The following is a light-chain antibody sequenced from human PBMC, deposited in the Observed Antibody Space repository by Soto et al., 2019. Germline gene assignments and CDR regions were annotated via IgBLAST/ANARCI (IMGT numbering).Light chain of an antibody. J-gene: IGKJ2*01. CDR1: QSVSSSY. Sequence: EIVLTQSPGTLSLSPGERATLSCRASQSVSSSYFAWYQQKPGQAPRLLIYGASSRATGIPDRFSGSGSGTDFTLTISRLEPEYFAVYYGQQYGSSPPYTVGQGTKLEIK. V-gene: IGKV3-20*01. CDR2: GAS. CDR3: QQYGSSPPYT.